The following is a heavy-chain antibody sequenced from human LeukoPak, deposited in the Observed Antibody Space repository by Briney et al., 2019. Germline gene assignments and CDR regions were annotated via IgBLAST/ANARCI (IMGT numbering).Heavy chain of an antibody. CDR1: GFTFSSYW. J-gene: IGHJ4*02. CDR3: GTISYYYDSGSNGGDY. V-gene: IGHV3-74*01. CDR2: INTDGSNT. Sequence: GGSLRLSCAASGFTFSSYWMHWVRHTPGKGLVWVSRINTDGSNTNYADSVKGRFTISRDDAKNTVYLQMDSLRAEDTAVYYGGTISYYYDSGSNGGDYWGQGMLVAVSS. D-gene: IGHD3-22*01.